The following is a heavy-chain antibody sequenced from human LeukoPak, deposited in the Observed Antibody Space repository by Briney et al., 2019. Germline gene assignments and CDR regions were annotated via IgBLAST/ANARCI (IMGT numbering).Heavy chain of an antibody. CDR2: ISANNGNT. Sequence: GASVKVSCKASGYTFTTYGISWVRQAPGQGLEWMGWISANNGNTNYAQKFQGRVTMTTDTSTSTAYMELRSLRSEDTAVYYCARVPRSTRWYYDSSGSHYGAFDIWGQGTMVTVSS. CDR3: ARVPRSTRWYYDSSGSHYGAFDI. V-gene: IGHV1-18*01. CDR1: GYTFTTYG. D-gene: IGHD3-22*01. J-gene: IGHJ3*02.